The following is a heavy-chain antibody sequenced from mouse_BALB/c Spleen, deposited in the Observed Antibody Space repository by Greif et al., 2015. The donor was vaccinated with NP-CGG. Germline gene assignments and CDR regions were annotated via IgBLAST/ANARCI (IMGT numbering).Heavy chain of an antibody. J-gene: IGHJ3*01. CDR2: INPSTGYT. Sequence: VQLQESGAELAKPGASVKMSCKASGYTFTSYWMHWVKQRPGQGPEWIGYINPSTGYTEYNQKFKDKATLTADKSSSTAYMQLSSLTSEDSAVYYCASYGNWFAYWGQGTLVTVSA. D-gene: IGHD2-1*01. CDR3: ASYGNWFAY. CDR1: GYTFTSYW. V-gene: IGHV1-7*01.